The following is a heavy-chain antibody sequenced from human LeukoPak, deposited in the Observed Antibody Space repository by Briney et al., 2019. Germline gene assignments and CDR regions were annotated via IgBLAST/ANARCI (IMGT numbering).Heavy chain of an antibody. D-gene: IGHD4-11*01. CDR3: AKDHDYSNLYYFDY. V-gene: IGHV3-23*01. J-gene: IGHJ4*02. CDR2: ISGSGGST. Sequence: GGSLRLSCAASGFTFSSYAMSGVRQAPGKGLEWVSAISGSGGSTYYADSVKGRFTISRDNSKNTLYLQMNSLRAEDTAVYYCAKDHDYSNLYYFDYWGQGTLVTVSS. CDR1: GFTFSSYA.